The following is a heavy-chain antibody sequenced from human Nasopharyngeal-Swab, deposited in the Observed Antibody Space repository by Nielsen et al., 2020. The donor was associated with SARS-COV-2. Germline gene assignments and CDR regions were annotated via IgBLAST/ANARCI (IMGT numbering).Heavy chain of an antibody. CDR2: LSCKGNNYAT. CDR1: GFTFSDSA. D-gene: IGHD2-15*01. Sequence: GGSLRLSCAASGFTFSDSAIHWVRQASGKGLEWVGRLSCKGNNYATAYAASVKGRFTIFRDDPTNTAFLQMNSLKTEETAVYYCTRCGGGCYSGRDYWGQGTLVTVSS. J-gene: IGHJ4*02. V-gene: IGHV3-73*01. CDR3: TRCGGGCYSGRDY.